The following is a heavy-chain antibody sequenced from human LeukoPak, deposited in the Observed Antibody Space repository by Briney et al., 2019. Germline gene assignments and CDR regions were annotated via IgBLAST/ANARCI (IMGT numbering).Heavy chain of an antibody. V-gene: IGHV3-23*01. D-gene: IGHD3-10*01. Sequence: PGGSLRLSCAASGFTFSSYAMSWVRQAPGKGLEWVSAISGSGGSTYYADSVKGRFTISRDNSKNTLYLQMNSLRAEDTAVYYCARHRLPKGRMVRGVITNNWFDPWGQGTLVTVSS. J-gene: IGHJ5*02. CDR1: GFTFSSYA. CDR3: ARHRLPKGRMVRGVITNNWFDP. CDR2: ISGSGGST.